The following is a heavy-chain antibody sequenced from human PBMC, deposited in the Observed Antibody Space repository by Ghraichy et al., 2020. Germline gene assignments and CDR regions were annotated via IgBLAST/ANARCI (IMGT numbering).Heavy chain of an antibody. CDR1: GDTLTELS. CDR2: FDPEDGET. J-gene: IGHJ4*02. Sequence: ASVKVSCKVSGDTLTELSMHWLRQAPGKGLEWMGGFDPEDGETIYAQKFQGRVTMTEDTSTDTAYMELSSLRSEDTAVYYCATGWGTNWGNPWGQGTLVTVSS. V-gene: IGHV1-24*01. D-gene: IGHD7-27*01. CDR3: ATGWGTNWGNP.